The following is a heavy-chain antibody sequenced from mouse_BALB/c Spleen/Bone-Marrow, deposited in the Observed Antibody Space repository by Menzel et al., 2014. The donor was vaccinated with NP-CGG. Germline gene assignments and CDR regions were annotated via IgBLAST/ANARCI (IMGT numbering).Heavy chain of an antibody. CDR1: GFSLTSYG. CDR2: IWAGGST. J-gene: IGHJ3*01. V-gene: IGHV2-9*02. Sequence: VKLMESGPGLVAPSQSLSITCTVSGFSLTSYGVHWVRQPPGKALEWLGVIWAGGSTNYNSALMSRLSISKDNSKSQVFLKMNSLQTDDTAMYYCARDRGPPYWGQGTLVTVSA. D-gene: IGHD3-1*01. CDR3: ARDRGPPY.